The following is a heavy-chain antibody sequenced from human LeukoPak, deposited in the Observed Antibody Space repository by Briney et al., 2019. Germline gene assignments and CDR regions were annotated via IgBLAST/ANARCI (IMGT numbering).Heavy chain of an antibody. D-gene: IGHD3-22*01. CDR3: ARARCDYYDSSGYYPCHYYYYYYMDV. CDR1: GFTFDDYA. Sequence: GGSLRLSCAASGFTFDDYAMHWVRQAPGKGLEWVAFIRYDGSNKYYADSVKGRFTISGDNSKNTLYLQMNSLRAEDTAVYYCARARCDYYDSSGYYPCHYYYYYYMDVWGKGTTVTVSS. V-gene: IGHV3-30*02. J-gene: IGHJ6*03. CDR2: IRYDGSNK.